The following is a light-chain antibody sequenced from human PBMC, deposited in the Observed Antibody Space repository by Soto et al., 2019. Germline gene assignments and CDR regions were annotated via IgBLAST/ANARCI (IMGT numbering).Light chain of an antibody. J-gene: IGLJ1*01. Sequence: QSALTQPASASGSPGQSISISCTGTSSDVGGYNYVSWYQQHPGKAPKLMIYEVSNRPSGVSNRFSGSKSGNTASLTISGFQAGDEGGYYWSLKRSDTPVVLGTGTKLTVL. CDR1: SSDVGGYNY. V-gene: IGLV2-14*01. CDR2: EVS. CDR3: SLKRSDTPVV.